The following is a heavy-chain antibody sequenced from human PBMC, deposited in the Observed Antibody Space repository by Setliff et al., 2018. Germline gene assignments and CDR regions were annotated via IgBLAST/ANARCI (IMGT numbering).Heavy chain of an antibody. CDR1: GGSLRDSAIF. CDR2: TYYNGDT. D-gene: IGHD2-15*01. V-gene: IGHV4-39*01. CDR3: ARLVETSTWGNWFDP. J-gene: IGHJ5*02. Sequence: SETLSLTCTVSGGSLRDSAIFWGWIRQPPGKGLEWIGSTYYNGDTYYNPSLKSRVTMSVDTSKNQFSLKLSSVTAADTAVYYCARLVETSTWGNWFDPWGQGTLVTVSS.